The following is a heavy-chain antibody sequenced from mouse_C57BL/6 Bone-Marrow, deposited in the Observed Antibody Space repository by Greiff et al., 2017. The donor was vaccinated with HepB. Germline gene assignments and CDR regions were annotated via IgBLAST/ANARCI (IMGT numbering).Heavy chain of an antibody. CDR3: ARRDYGSSYGWYFDV. CDR1: GYSITSDY. D-gene: IGHD1-1*01. CDR2: ISYSGST. Sequence: VQLQQSGPGLAKPSQTLSLTCSVTGYSITSDYWNWIRKFPGNKLEYMGYISYSGSTYYNPSLKSRLSITRDTSKNQYYLQLNSVTTEDTATYYCARRDYGSSYGWYFDVWGTGTTVTVSS. J-gene: IGHJ1*03. V-gene: IGHV3-8*01.